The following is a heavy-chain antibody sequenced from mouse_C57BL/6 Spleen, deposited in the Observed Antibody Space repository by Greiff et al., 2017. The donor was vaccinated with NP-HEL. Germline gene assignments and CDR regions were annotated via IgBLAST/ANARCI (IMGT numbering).Heavy chain of an antibody. J-gene: IGHJ2*01. V-gene: IGHV10-1*01. CDR3: VRFYDGYLYFDY. CDR2: IRSKSNNYAT. Sequence: EVHLVESGGGLVQPKGSLKLSCAASGFSFNTYAMNWVRQAPGKGLEWVARIRSKSNNYATYYADTVKDRFTISRDDSESMLYLQMNNLKTEDTAMYCCVRFYDGYLYFDYWGQGTTLTVSS. CDR1: GFSFNTYA. D-gene: IGHD2-3*01.